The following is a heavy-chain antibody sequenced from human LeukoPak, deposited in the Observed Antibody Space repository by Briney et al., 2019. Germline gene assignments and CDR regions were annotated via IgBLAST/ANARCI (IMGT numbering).Heavy chain of an antibody. J-gene: IGHJ4*02. CDR1: GFTFSSYA. Sequence: GGSLRLSCAASGFTFSSYAMSWVGQAPGKGLEWVSAISGSGGSTYYADSVKGRFTISRDNSKNTLYLQMNSLRAQDTAGYYRSKVASGSYYNWPFDDWGKGTLVTVSS. V-gene: IGHV3-23*01. CDR2: ISGSGGST. D-gene: IGHD1-26*01. CDR3: SKVASGSYYNWPFDD.